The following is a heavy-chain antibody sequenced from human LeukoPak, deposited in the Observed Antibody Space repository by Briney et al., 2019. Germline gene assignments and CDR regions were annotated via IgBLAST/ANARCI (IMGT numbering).Heavy chain of an antibody. Sequence: PGRSLRLSCAASGFTFSSYGMHWVRQAPGKGLEWVALISYDGSNKYYADSVKGRFTISRDNSKNTLYLQMNSLRAEDTAVYYCARDFVEWAVAGPQGYWGQGTLVTVSS. J-gene: IGHJ4*02. D-gene: IGHD6-19*01. V-gene: IGHV3-30*03. CDR2: ISYDGSNK. CDR3: ARDFVEWAVAGPQGY. CDR1: GFTFSSYG.